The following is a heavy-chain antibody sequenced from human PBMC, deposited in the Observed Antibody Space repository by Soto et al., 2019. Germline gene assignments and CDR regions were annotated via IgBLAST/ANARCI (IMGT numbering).Heavy chain of an antibody. D-gene: IGHD2-8*01. Sequence: ASVKVSCKASGYTFTSYYMRWVRQAPGQGLEWMGIINPSGGSTSYAQKFQGRVTMTRDTSTSTVYMELSSLRSEDTAVYYCARADKEGVYTDPWGQGTLVTVSS. J-gene: IGHJ5*02. V-gene: IGHV1-46*03. CDR2: INPSGGST. CDR3: ARADKEGVYTDP. CDR1: GYTFTSYY.